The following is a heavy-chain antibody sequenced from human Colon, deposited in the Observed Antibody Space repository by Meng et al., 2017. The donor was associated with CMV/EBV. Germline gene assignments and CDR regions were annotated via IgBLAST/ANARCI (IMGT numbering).Heavy chain of an antibody. V-gene: IGHV4-39*07. CDR1: GGSISSSSHY. D-gene: IGHD3-3*01. CDR3: AREGGSGFLEWLSTFDS. CDR2: IYYSGNT. Sequence: SETLSLTCSVSGGSISSSSHYWVWIRQPPGKGLEWIGSIYYSGNTFYNPSLESRVTMSVDTSTNQFSLKLTSVTAADTAVYYCAREGGSGFLEWLSTFDSWGHGTLVTVSS. J-gene: IGHJ4*01.